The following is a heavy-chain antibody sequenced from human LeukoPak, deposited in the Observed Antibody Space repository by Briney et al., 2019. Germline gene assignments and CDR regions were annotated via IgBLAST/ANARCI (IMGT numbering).Heavy chain of an antibody. CDR1: GYTFTGYY. CDR3: ARADYGDYSTFDY. D-gene: IGHD4-17*01. J-gene: IGHJ4*02. V-gene: IGHV1-2*02. Sequence: ASVKVSCKASGYTFTGYYMHWVRQAPGQGLEWMGWINPNSGGTNYAQKFQGRVTLTRDTSISTAYMELSRLRSDDTAVYYCARADYGDYSTFDYWGQGTLVTVSS. CDR2: INPNSGGT.